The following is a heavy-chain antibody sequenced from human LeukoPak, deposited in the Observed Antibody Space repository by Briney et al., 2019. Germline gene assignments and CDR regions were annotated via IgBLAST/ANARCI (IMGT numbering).Heavy chain of an antibody. CDR3: AKVATSSHPFDF. CDR2: ISNGNSYI. J-gene: IGHJ4*02. V-gene: IGHV3-21*01. CDR1: GLTFSSYT. Sequence: PGGSLRLSCAASGLTFSSYTMNWVRQAPGQGLEWVSSISNGNSYIYYADSVKGRFTISRDNAKSSLYLQMNSLRPGDTAVYYCAKVATSSHPFDFWGQGTLVTVSS.